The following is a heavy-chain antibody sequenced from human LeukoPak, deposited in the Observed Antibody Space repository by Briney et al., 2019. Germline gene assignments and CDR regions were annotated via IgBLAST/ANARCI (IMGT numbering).Heavy chain of an antibody. V-gene: IGHV1-18*01. CDR2: IRTYKGNT. CDR1: GYTFTTYG. D-gene: IGHD2-21*01. Sequence: ASVKVSCKASGYTFTTYGIRWGRQAPGQGLEWRGWIRTYKGNTNFAQNLQDRVTITTDTSTSTAYMELRSLRFDDTALYYCARDVIQGRLTSDYWGQGTLVIVSS. J-gene: IGHJ4*02. CDR3: ARDVIQGRLTSDY.